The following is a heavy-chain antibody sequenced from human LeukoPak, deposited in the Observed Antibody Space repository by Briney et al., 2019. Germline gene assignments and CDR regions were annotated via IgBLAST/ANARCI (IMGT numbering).Heavy chain of an antibody. D-gene: IGHD3-3*01. J-gene: IGHJ3*01. Sequence: ASVKVSCKASGYTFNSYPLTWVRQGPGVGFEWVGWITADNFNTNYAQKFQGRVTLTKETSTNTAYMEMRSLMSDDTAVYYCARVRTPFGVVASPGALDVWGQGTAVTVSS. CDR1: GYTFNSYP. CDR3: ARVRTPFGVVASPGALDV. CDR2: ITADNFNT. V-gene: IGHV1-18*01.